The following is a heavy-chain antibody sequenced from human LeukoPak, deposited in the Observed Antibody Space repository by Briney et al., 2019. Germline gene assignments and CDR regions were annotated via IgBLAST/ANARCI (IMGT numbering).Heavy chain of an antibody. CDR2: ISFDGSDE. D-gene: IGHD5-18*01. CDR1: GFTFSGSA. J-gene: IGHJ4*02. V-gene: IGHV3-30*04. CDR3: AKGYSFIDY. Sequence: GGSLKLSCAASGFTFSGSAMHWVRQAPGKGLEWVAIISFDGSDEFYADSVKGRFTISRDNSKNTLYLQMNSLRAEDTAVYYCAKGYSFIDYWGQGTQVTVSS.